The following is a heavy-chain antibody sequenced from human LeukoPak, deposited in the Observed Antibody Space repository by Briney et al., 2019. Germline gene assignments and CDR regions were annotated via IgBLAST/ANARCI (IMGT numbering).Heavy chain of an antibody. J-gene: IGHJ4*02. V-gene: IGHV4-39*07. CDR3: ARGYCSGGSCYYFDY. CDR2: IYYSGST. Sequence: SETLSLTRTVSGGSISSSSYYWGWIRQPPGKGLEWIGSIYYSGSTYYNPSLKSRVTISVDTSKNQFSLKLSSVTAADTAVYYCARGYCSGGSCYYFDYWGQGTLVTVSS. CDR1: GGSISSSSYY. D-gene: IGHD2-15*01.